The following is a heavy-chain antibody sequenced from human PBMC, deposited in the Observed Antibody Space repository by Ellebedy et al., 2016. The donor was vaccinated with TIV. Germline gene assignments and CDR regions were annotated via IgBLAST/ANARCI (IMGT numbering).Heavy chain of an antibody. CDR3: ARGNRGYGYGFDY. V-gene: IGHV3-53*04. Sequence: GESLKISCAASGFTVSSNYMSWVRQAPGKGLEWVSVIYSGGSTYYGDSVKGRFTISRHNSKNTLYLQMTSLRAEDTAVYYCARGNRGYGYGFDYWGQGTLVTVSS. D-gene: IGHD5-18*01. CDR1: GFTVSSNY. CDR2: IYSGGST. J-gene: IGHJ4*02.